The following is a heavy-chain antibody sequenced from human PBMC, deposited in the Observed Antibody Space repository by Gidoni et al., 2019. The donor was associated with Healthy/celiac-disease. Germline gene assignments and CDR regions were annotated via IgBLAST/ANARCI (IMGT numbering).Heavy chain of an antibody. CDR3: AHMYCGGDCYSHYFDY. J-gene: IGHJ4*02. CDR2: IYWNDDK. V-gene: IGHV2-5*01. CDR1: GFSLSTSGVG. Sequence: QITLKESGPTLVKPTQTLTLTCTFSGFSLSTSGVGVGWIRQPPGKALEWLALIYWNDDKRYSPSLKSRLTITKDTSKNQVVLTMTNMDPVDTATYYCAHMYCGGDCYSHYFDYWGQGTLVTVSS. D-gene: IGHD2-21*02.